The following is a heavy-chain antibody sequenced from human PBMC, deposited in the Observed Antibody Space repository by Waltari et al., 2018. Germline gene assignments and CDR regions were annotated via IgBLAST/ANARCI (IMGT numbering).Heavy chain of an antibody. Sequence: VQLVESGGGLVQPGGSLRLSCAASGFTFSSYAMSWVRQAPGKGLEWVSAISGSGGSTYYADPGRGGSTISRDNSRTTLYLKMTGLRAEDTAVYYCANLGTPWAMVRGVTYYFDYGGQGTLVTVSS. CDR1: GFTFSSYA. CDR3: ANLGTPWAMVRGVTYYFDY. J-gene: IGHJ4*02. CDR2: ISGSGGST. V-gene: IGHV3-23*04. D-gene: IGHD3-10*01.